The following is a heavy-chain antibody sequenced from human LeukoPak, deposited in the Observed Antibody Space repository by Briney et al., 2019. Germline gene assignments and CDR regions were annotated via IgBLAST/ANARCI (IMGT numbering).Heavy chain of an antibody. CDR1: GFTFVSYW. J-gene: IGHJ4*02. D-gene: IGHD5-18*01. Sequence: GGSLRLSCAASGFTFVSYWMHWVRQAPGKGLVWISRINGYGSSTDFADSVKGRFTISRDNAKNTLYLQMNSLRAEDTAVYYCARDAPGNTALDYWGQGTLVTVSS. CDR2: INGYGSST. CDR3: ARDAPGNTALDY. V-gene: IGHV3-74*01.